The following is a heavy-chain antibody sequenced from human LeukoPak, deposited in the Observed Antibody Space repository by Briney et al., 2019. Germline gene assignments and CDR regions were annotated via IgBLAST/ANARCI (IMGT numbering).Heavy chain of an antibody. CDR1: GGSFSGYY. CDR2: INHSGST. D-gene: IGHD6-13*01. J-gene: IGHJ4*02. CDR3: ARGRVTIAAAGTWSGGYFDY. Sequence: ASETLSLTCAVYGGSFSGYYWSWIRQPPGKGLEWIGEINHSGSTNYNPSLKSRVTISVDTSKNQFSLKLSSVTAADTAVYYYARGRVTIAAAGTWSGGYFDYWGQGTLVTVSS. V-gene: IGHV4-34*01.